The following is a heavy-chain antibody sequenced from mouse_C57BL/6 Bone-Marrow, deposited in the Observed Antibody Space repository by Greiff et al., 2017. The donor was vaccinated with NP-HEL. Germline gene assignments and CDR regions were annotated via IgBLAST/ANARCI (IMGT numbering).Heavy chain of an antibody. D-gene: IGHD1-2*01. CDR2: IDPEDGET. V-gene: IGHV14-2*01. CDR3: AIEGGLHYRLDY. Sequence: EVQLQESGAELVKPGASVKLSCTASGFNINDYYMHWVQQSTEQGLEWIGRIDPEDGETKYASKFQGKATITADTSSNTPYLQISSLTAEDTAVYYCAIEGGLHYRLDYWGQGTTLTVSS. J-gene: IGHJ2*01. CDR1: GFNINDYY.